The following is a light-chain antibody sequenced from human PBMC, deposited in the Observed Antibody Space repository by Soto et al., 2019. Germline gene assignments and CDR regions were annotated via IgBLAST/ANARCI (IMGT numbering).Light chain of an antibody. J-gene: IGKJ2*01. V-gene: IGKV1-39*01. CDR2: DAS. CDR3: QQSDSTPYT. Sequence: DIQMTQSPSSLSASVGDRVTITCRASQTISTYLNWYPQKPGKAPRLLIYDASSLLSGVPSRFSGSGSGTDFTLTIASLQPDDFSTYYCQQSDSTPYTFGQGTKVDI. CDR1: QTISTY.